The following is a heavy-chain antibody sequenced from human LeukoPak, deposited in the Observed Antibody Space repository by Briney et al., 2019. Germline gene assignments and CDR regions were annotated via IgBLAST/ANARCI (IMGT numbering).Heavy chain of an antibody. CDR1: GGSISSYY. J-gene: IGHJ6*03. CDR2: IDYSGST. V-gene: IGHV4-59*01. D-gene: IGHD3-10*01. Sequence: SESLSLSCTVSGGSISSYYLSWIRQPPGKGLEWIGYIDYSGSTNYNPSLKSGVTISVDTSTKQFSQKLSSVTAAEPAADYCGSTNYNPSLKPLVTISVHTSKHQFSLKLSSETAAHTAVYYCASRLDSSGYSYYYHYMDVWGKGTTVTVSS. CDR3: GSTNYNPSLKPLVTISVHTSKHQFSLKLSSETAAHTAVYYCASRLDSSGYSYYYHYMDV.